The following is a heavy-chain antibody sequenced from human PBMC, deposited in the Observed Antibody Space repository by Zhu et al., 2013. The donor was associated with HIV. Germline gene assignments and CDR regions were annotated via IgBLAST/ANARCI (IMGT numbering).Heavy chain of an antibody. CDR3: AMYYYGSVKTVDY. V-gene: IGHV4-39*07. J-gene: IGHJ4*02. D-gene: IGHD3-10*01. Sequence: QVQLQESGPGLVKPSETLSLTCTVSGGSISSSSYYWGWIRQPPGKGLEWIGSIYYSGSTYYNPSLKSRVTIAVDTSKNQFSLKLSSVTAADTAVYYCAMYYYGSVKTVDYWGQGTLVTVSS. CDR1: GGSISSSSYY. CDR2: IYYSGST.